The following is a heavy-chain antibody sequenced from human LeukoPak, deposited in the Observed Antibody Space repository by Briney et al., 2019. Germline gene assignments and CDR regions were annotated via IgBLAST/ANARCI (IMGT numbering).Heavy chain of an antibody. V-gene: IGHV1-8*01. D-gene: IGHD2-2*01. CDR2: MNPNSGNT. CDR1: GYTFTSYD. J-gene: IGHJ6*02. CDR3: AREGGSSCSIYYYYYGMEV. Sequence: ASVKVSCKASGYTFTSYDINWVRQATGQGLEWMGWMNPNSGNTGYAQKFQGRATVTRNTSISTAYMELSSLRSEDTAVYYCAREGGSSCSIYYYYYGMEVWGQGTTVTVSS.